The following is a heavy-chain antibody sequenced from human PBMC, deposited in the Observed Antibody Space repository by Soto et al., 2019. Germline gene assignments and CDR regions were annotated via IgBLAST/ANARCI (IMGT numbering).Heavy chain of an antibody. V-gene: IGHV4-4*02. Sequence: SETLSLTCGVSGGTVASSHWWSWVRQSPGGGLEWVGNVYHTGDTNFNPSLQSRVTISVDKSNNQFSLRLNSLTAADTAVYFCAREIVTAGGNNYFDPWGPGTLVTVSS. CDR1: GGTVASSHW. D-gene: IGHD2-21*02. CDR3: AREIVTAGGNNYFDP. CDR2: VYHTGDT. J-gene: IGHJ5*02.